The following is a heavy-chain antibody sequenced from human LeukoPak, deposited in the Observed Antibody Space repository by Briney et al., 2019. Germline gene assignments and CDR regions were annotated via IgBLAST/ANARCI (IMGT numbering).Heavy chain of an antibody. Sequence: ASVKVSCKASGYTFTSYDINWVRQATGQGLEWMGWMNPNSGNTGYAQKFQGRVTMTRNTSISTAYMELSSLRSEDTAVYYCARVFPYYDFWSGYPNWFDPWGQGTLVTVSS. D-gene: IGHD3-3*01. J-gene: IGHJ5*02. CDR2: MNPNSGNT. V-gene: IGHV1-8*01. CDR3: ARVFPYYDFWSGYPNWFDP. CDR1: GYTFTSYD.